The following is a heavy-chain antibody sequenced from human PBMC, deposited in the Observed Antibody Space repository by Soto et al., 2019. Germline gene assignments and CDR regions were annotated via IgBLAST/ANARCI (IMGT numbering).Heavy chain of an antibody. Sequence: QVQLVESGGGVVKPGGSLRLSCAASGFTFSDYYMSWIRQAPGKGLEWVSYISSSSSYTNYADSVKGRFTISRDNAKNSLYLQMNSLKAEDTAVYYCARATTAIVVVAAAITNVQTSSYFDYWGQGTLVTVSS. CDR1: GFTFSDYY. D-gene: IGHD2-2*02. CDR2: ISSSSSYT. J-gene: IGHJ4*02. CDR3: ARATTAIVVVAAAITNVQTSSYFDY. V-gene: IGHV3-11*06.